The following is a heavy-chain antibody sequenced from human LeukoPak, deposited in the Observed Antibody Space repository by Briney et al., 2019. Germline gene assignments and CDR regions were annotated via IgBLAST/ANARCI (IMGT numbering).Heavy chain of an antibody. D-gene: IGHD6-13*01. J-gene: IGHJ1*01. CDR1: GGSTSRYY. CDR2: IYDSGST. Sequence: SETLSLTCTVSGGSTSRYYWSWIRQPPGKSLEWIGYIYDSGSTAYNPSLKSRVTISIDTSNNRFSLNLTSVTAADTAVYYCARLPGIAAVWGQGTLVFVSS. V-gene: IGHV4-59*08. CDR3: ARLPGIAAV.